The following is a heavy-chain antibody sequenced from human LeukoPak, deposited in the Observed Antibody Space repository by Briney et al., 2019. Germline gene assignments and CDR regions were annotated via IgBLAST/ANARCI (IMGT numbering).Heavy chain of an antibody. J-gene: IGHJ3*02. D-gene: IGHD2-2*02. CDR1: GFTFSSYA. CDR3: ARGSRYCSSTSCYTYAFDI. CDR2: ISYDGSNK. Sequence: PGGSLRLSCAASGFTFSSYAMHWVRQAPGKGLEWVAVISYDGSNKYYADSVKGRFTISRDNSKNTLYLQMNSLGAEDTAVYYCARGSRYCSSTSCYTYAFDIWGQGTMVTVSS. V-gene: IGHV3-30-3*01.